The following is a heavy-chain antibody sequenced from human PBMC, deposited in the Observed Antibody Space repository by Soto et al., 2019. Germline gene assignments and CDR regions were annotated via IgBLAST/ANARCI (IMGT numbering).Heavy chain of an antibody. Sequence: QVQLVQSGAEVKKPGSSVKISCKASGGTFSSYAISWVRQAPGQGLEWMGGIVPIFGSANYAQKFQGRVTISADESTTTDCMELSSLRSEDTAVYYCARGSTTVTTWRALGDSYYYYDMDVWGQGTTVTVSS. D-gene: IGHD4-4*01. CDR1: GGTFSSYA. V-gene: IGHV1-69*01. CDR2: IVPIFGSA. CDR3: ARGSTTVTTWRALGDSYYYYDMDV. J-gene: IGHJ6*02.